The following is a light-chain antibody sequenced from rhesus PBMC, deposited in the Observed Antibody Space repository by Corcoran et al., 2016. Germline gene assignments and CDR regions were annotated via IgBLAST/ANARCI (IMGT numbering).Light chain of an antibody. CDR3: QHYYDNPYS. CDR2: TAS. Sequence: DIQMTQSPSALSASVGDRVTISCRASQNLYSNLAWYQQKPGKSPKLLIDTASSLETGIPSRFSGSGSGTDFTLTSSSLQPEDYADYYCQHYYDNPYSFGQGTKVEI. V-gene: IGKV1-44*01. J-gene: IGKJ2*01. CDR1: QNLYSN.